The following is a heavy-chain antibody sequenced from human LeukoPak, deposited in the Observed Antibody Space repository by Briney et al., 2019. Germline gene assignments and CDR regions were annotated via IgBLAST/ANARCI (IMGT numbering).Heavy chain of an antibody. CDR1: GFTLSNHV. V-gene: IGHV3-23*01. CDR3: ARDLSDSYNYFEL. D-gene: IGHD5-24*01. J-gene: IGHJ4*02. Sequence: GGSLRLSCAASGFTLSNHVMHWVRQAPGKGPQWISAINTGGDLTYYTDSLRGRFTVSSDKSANTLYLQMNSLSFDDTAVYFCARDLSDSYNYFELWGRGTLVTVSS. CDR2: INTGGDLT.